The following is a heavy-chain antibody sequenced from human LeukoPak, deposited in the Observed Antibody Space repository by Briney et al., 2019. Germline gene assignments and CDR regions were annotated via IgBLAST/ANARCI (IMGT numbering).Heavy chain of an antibody. CDR2: IYYGGTT. CDR3: ATSCPYSGSSRADLCAFDI. Sequence: SETLSLTCTVSGGSISSGGHYWSWIRQHPGKGLEWIGYIYYGGTTYYNPSLQSRVTISVDTSKNQFSLKLSSVTAADTAVYYCATSCPYSGSSRADLCAFDIWGQGTMVTVSS. J-gene: IGHJ3*02. CDR1: GGSISSGGHY. D-gene: IGHD1-26*01. V-gene: IGHV4-31*03.